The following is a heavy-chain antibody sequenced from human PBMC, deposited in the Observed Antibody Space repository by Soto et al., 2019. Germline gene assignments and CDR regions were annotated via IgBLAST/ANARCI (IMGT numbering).Heavy chain of an antibody. V-gene: IGHV3-11*01. Sequence: GGSLRLSCASSGFTFSDYYMTCVCHSPGKWLEWIATITSASSVIHYADSVKGRFTVSRDNAKQSLYLQMNNLRAEDTALYYCARDYCSKTTCKNYDMEVWGQATTDIVSS. CDR3: ARDYCSKTTCKNYDMEV. CDR1: GFTFSDYY. D-gene: IGHD2-2*01. J-gene: IGHJ6*02. CDR2: ITSASSVI.